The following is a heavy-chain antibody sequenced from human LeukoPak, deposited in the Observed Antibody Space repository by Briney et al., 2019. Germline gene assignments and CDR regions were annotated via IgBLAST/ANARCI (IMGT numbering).Heavy chain of an antibody. CDR1: GGSISSSSYY. V-gene: IGHV4-39*01. Sequence: SETLSLTCTVSGGSISSSSYYWGWIRQPPGKGLEWIGSIYYSGSTYYNPSLKSRVTISVDTSKNQFSLKLSSVTAADTAVYYCARTQQLVWGNWFDPWGQGTLVTVSS. J-gene: IGHJ5*02. D-gene: IGHD6-13*01. CDR2: IYYSGST. CDR3: ARTQQLVWGNWFDP.